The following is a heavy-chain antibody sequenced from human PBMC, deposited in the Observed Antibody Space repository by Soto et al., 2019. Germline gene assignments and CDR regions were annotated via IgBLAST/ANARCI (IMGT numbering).Heavy chain of an antibody. J-gene: IGHJ4*02. D-gene: IGHD5-18*01. V-gene: IGHV1-69*06. CDR2: ITPILRET. Sequence: ASVKVSCKVSGGTFSTYTISWVRQAPGQGLQWMGGITPILRETTYAQNFQGRVFIIADISATTAYMELSDLTSEDTAMYYCGRVPRYSFPTSDSLDQWGQGXRVTVPS. CDR3: GRVPRYSFPTSDSLDQ. CDR1: GGTFSTYT.